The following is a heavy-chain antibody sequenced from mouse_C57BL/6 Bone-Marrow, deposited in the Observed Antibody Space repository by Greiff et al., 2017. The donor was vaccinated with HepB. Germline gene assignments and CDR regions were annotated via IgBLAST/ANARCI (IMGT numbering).Heavy chain of an antibody. CDR1: GFTFSSYA. D-gene: IGHD2-4*01. J-gene: IGHJ4*01. CDR2: ISDGGSYT. V-gene: IGHV5-4*03. Sequence: DVKLVESGGGLVKPGGSLKLSCAASGFTFSSYAMSWVRQTPEKRLEWVATISDGGSYTYYPDNVKGRFTISRDNAKNKLYLQMSHLKSEDTAMYYCARRYYDNYYAMDYWGQGTSVTVSS. CDR3: ARRYYDNYYAMDY.